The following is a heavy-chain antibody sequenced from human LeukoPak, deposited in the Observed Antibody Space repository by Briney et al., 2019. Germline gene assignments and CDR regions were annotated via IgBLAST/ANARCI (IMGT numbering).Heavy chain of an antibody. CDR3: ARVLATSWVAMDV. V-gene: IGHV4-34*01. J-gene: IGHJ6*02. CDR2: INHSGST. CDR1: GGSFSGYY. Sequence: SETLSLTCAVYGGSFSGYYWSWIRQPPGKGLEWIGEINHSGSTNYNPSLKSRVTISVDASKNQFSLHLSFVTAADTALYYCARVLATSWVAMDVWGQGTSVAVSS. D-gene: IGHD2-2*01.